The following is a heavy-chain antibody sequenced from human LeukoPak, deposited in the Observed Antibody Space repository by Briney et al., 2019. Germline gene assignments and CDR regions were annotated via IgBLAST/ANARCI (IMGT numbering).Heavy chain of an antibody. CDR2: ISYDGSNK. J-gene: IGHJ4*02. V-gene: IGHV3-30*04. CDR3: ARSVVPAAHFDY. CDR1: GFTFSSYA. Sequence: GGSLRLSCAASGFTFSSYAVHWVRQAPGKGLEWVAVISYDGSNKYYADSVKGRFTISRDNSKNTLYLQMNSLRPEDTAVYYCARSVVPAAHFDYWGQGTLVTVSS. D-gene: IGHD2-2*01.